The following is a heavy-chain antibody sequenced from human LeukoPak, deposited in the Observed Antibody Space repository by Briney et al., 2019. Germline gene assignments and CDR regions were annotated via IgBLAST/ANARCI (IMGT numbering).Heavy chain of an antibody. D-gene: IGHD3-22*01. CDR3: ARDLEYYDSSGYYYVGSY. Sequence: PGGSLRLSCAASGFTFSSYSLNWVRQAPGKGLEWVSYISSSSGTIYYADSVKGRFTISRDNAKNSLYLQMNSLRAEDTAVYYCARDLEYYDSSGYYYVGSYWGQGTLVTVSS. V-gene: IGHV3-48*01. CDR1: GFTFSSYS. J-gene: IGHJ4*02. CDR2: ISSSSGTI.